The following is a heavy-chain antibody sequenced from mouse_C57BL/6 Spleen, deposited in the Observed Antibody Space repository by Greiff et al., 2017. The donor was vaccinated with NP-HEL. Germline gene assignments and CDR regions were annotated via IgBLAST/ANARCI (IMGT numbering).Heavy chain of an antibody. J-gene: IGHJ3*01. CDR1: GYTFTSYW. CDR2: IYPGNSDN. D-gene: IGHD2-12*01. Sequence: QLKQSGTVLARPGASVKMSCKTSGYTFTSYWMHWVKQRPGQGLEWIGAIYPGNSDNSSNQKFKGKAKLNAVQSASTSYMYLSILTNEDSAVYYCTRSGYSNDFAYWGQGTLVTVSA. V-gene: IGHV1-5*01. CDR3: TRSGYSNDFAY.